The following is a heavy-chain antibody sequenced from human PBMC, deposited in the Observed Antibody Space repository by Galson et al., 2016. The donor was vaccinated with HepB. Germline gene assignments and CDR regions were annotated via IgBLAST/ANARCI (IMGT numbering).Heavy chain of an antibody. D-gene: IGHD1-14*01. V-gene: IGHV4-39*07. CDR1: GVSISSRDYY. CDR3: ASQWTEGAEYFYYGMDV. Sequence: SETLSLTCTVSGVSISSRDYYWGWIRQPPGKGLEWIASIYYSGSGSTSYNPSPRSRVTIPVDTSKNQFSLKLISVTAADTAVYYWASQWTEGAEYFYYGMDVWGQGTTVTVSS. CDR2: IYYSGSGST. J-gene: IGHJ6*02.